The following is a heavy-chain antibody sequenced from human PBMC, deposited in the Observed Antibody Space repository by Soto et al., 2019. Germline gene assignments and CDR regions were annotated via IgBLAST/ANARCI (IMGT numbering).Heavy chain of an antibody. Sequence: EEQLVESGGGLAEPGGSLRLSCAASGFIFSNTWINWVRQAPGKGLEWVGRIKTKIEGGTTTYAAPVKGRLTVAGDDSKNTVYLHMNSLRTEDTAVYYCTADIPNISANYGMDVWGQGTTVTVSS. D-gene: IGHD6-25*01. J-gene: IGHJ6*02. V-gene: IGHV3-15*07. CDR3: TADIPNISANYGMDV. CDR2: IKTKIEGGTT. CDR1: GFIFSNTW.